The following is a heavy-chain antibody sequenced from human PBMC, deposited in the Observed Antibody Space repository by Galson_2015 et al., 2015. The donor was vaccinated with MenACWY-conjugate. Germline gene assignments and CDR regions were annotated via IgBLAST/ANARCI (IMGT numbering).Heavy chain of an antibody. CDR3: ARDLSGDNPLI. CDR2: IKQDGSEK. V-gene: IGHV3-7*03. CDR1: GFTFSSYW. Sequence: SLRLSCAASGFTFSSYWMSWVRQAPGKGLEWVANIKQDGSEKYYVDSVKGRFTISRDNAKNSLYLQMNSLRAEDAAVYYCARDLSGDNPLIGGQGTTVTVSS. D-gene: IGHD1-14*01. J-gene: IGHJ6*02.